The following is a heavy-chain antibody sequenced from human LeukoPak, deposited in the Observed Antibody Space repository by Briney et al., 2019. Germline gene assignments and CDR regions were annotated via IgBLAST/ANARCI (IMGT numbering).Heavy chain of an antibody. D-gene: IGHD2-15*01. Sequence: GESLKISCKGSGYSFTSYWIGWVRQMPGKGLEWMGIIYPGDSDTRYSPSFQGQVTISADKSISTAYLQWSSLKASDTAMYYCARHSEGYCSGGSRPTDAFDIWGQGTMVTVSS. CDR2: IYPGDSDT. CDR1: GYSFTSYW. CDR3: ARHSEGYCSGGSRPTDAFDI. J-gene: IGHJ3*02. V-gene: IGHV5-51*01.